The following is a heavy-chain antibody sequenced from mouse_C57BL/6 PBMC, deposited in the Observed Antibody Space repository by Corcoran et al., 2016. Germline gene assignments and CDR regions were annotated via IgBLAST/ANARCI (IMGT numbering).Heavy chain of an antibody. J-gene: IGHJ2*01. CDR2: INTYSGVP. CDR1: GYTYTTYG. V-gene: IGHV9-3*01. CDR3: ARLPGY. Sequence: QIQLVQSGPELQKPGETVKISCKASGYTYTTYGMSWVKQAPGKGLKWMGWINTYSGVPTYADDFKGRFAFSLETSASTAYLQINNLKNEDTATYFCARLPGYWGQGTTLTVSS.